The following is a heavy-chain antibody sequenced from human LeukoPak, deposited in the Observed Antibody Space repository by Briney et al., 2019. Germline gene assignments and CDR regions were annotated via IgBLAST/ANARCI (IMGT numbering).Heavy chain of an antibody. CDR1: GFTFSSYG. Sequence: GGSLRLSCAASGFTFSSYGMHWVRQAPDKGLEWVAFIRYDGSNKYYADSVKGRFTISRDNSKNTLYLQMNSLRAEDTAVYYCAKDMDYGDGYFDYWGQGTLVTVSS. D-gene: IGHD4-17*01. V-gene: IGHV3-30*02. CDR3: AKDMDYGDGYFDY. J-gene: IGHJ4*02. CDR2: IRYDGSNK.